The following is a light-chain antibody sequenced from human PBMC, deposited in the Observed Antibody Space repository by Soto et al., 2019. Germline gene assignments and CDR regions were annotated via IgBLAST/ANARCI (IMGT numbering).Light chain of an antibody. CDR3: QQYGSSPT. V-gene: IGKV3-20*01. J-gene: IGKJ5*01. CDR1: QSFINSY. CDR2: GAS. Sequence: EIVLTQSPGTLSLSPGERATLSCRASQSFINSYLAWYQQKPGQAPRLLIYGASSRATGIPDRFSGSGSGTDFTLTISRLEPEDLAVYYCQQYGSSPTFGQGTRLEIK.